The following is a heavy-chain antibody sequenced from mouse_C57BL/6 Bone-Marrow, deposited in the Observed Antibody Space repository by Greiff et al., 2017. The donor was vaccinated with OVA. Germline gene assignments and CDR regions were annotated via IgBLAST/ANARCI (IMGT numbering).Heavy chain of an antibody. CDR3: TTEGQLRPYFGY. CDR2: IDPENGDT. J-gene: IGHJ2*01. V-gene: IGHV14-4*01. CDR1: GFNIKDDY. Sequence: VQLQQSGAELVRPGASVKLSCTASGFNIKDDYMHWVKQRPEQGLEWIGWIDPENGDTEYASKFQGKATITADTSSNTAYLQLSSLTSEDTAVYYCTTEGQLRPYFGYWGPGTTLTVSS. D-gene: IGHD3-2*02.